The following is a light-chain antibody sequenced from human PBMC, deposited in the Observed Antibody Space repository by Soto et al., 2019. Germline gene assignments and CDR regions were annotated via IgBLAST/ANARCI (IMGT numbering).Light chain of an antibody. Sequence: ERVMTQSPATLSVSPGERATLSCRASQNVSSNLAWYQQKPGQAPRLLIYGASTRATSIPARFSGSGAEKGFTFTISRLQSEDFAVYFCQQYNNWPPWTCGQGTKGEIK. V-gene: IGKV3-15*01. CDR3: QQYNNWPPWT. CDR2: GAS. CDR1: QNVSSN. J-gene: IGKJ1*01.